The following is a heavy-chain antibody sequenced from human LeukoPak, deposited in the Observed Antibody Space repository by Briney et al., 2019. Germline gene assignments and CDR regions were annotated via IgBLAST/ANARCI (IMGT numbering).Heavy chain of an antibody. CDR2: ITHSGGST. CDR3: ARDLDDSSGWHAFDI. J-gene: IGHJ3*02. D-gene: IGHD3-22*01. V-gene: IGHV1-46*01. Sequence: ASVKVSCKASGYTFTSYYMHWVRQAPGQGLEWMGIITHSGGSTCYAQKFQCRVTMTSDKSTSPVYMELSNLRSEDTAVYYCARDLDDSSGWHAFDIWGQGTMVTVSS. CDR1: GYTFTSYY.